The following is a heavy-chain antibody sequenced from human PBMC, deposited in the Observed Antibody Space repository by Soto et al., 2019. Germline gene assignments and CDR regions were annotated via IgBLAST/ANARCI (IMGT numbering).Heavy chain of an antibody. CDR1: GGSISSYY. CDR2: IYYSGST. V-gene: IGHV4-59*08. Sequence: QVQLQESGPGLVKPSETLSLTCTVSGGSISSYYWSWIRQPPGKGLEWIGYIYYSGSTNYNPSLMRRVTISVDTSKNRFSLKLSSVTAADTAVYYWARHHYYYSGMDVWGQGTTVTVSS. CDR3: ARHHYYYSGMDV. J-gene: IGHJ6*02.